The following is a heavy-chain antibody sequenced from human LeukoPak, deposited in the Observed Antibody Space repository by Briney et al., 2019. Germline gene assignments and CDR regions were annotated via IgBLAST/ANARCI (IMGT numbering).Heavy chain of an antibody. J-gene: IGHJ5*02. CDR1: GYSFTSYW. V-gene: IGHV5-10-1*01. D-gene: IGHD2-15*01. CDR3: ARHGGRYNWFDP. CDR2: IDPSDSYT. Sequence: GESLKISCKGSGYSFTSYWISWVRQMPGKGLEWMGRIDPSDSYTNYSPSFQGHVTISADRSISTAYLQWSSLKASDTAMYYCARHGGRYNWFDPWGQGTLVTVSS.